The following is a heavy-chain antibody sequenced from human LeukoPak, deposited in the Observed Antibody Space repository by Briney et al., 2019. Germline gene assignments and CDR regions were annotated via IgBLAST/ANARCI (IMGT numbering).Heavy chain of an antibody. D-gene: IGHD3-10*01. CDR2: IKQDGSEE. CDR1: GFTFTDYW. J-gene: IGHJ6*03. CDR3: ARDYGGCYGSWSKGNYYYYMDV. Sequence: PGGSLRLSCGASGFTFTDYWMTWVRQAPEKGLEWVANIKQDGSEEYYVDSVKGRFTISRDNAKNSLFLQMNSLRVDDTAVYYCARDYGGCYGSWSKGNYYYYMDVWGKGTTVTVSS. V-gene: IGHV3-7*01.